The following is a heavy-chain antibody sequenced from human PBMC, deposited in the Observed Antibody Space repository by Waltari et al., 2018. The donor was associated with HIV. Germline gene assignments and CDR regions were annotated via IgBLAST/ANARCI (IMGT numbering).Heavy chain of an antibody. V-gene: IGHV3-21*01. CDR1: GFTFSSFS. Sequence: EVQLVESGGGLVKPGGSLRLSCAASGFTFSSFSMSWIRQARGRGLEWVASMDSSNTYIHYADSVRGRFTITRENAKNSLYLQMNSLRAEDTALYYCARFDGGNSEVYHWGQGTLVTVSS. D-gene: IGHD2-21*01. J-gene: IGHJ4*02. CDR3: ARFDGGNSEVYH. CDR2: MDSSNTYI.